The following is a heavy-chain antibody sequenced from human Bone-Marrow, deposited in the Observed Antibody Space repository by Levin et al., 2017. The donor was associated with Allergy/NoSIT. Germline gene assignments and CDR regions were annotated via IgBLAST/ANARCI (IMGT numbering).Heavy chain of an antibody. CDR1: GFTFSNAW. Sequence: SCAASGFTFSNAWMSWVRQAPGKGLEWVGRIKSKTDGGTTDYAAPVKGRFTISRDDSKNTLYLQMNSLKTEDTALYYCTTDIFGIAVPGGGWGQGTLVTVSS. J-gene: IGHJ4*02. CDR2: IKSKTDGGTT. D-gene: IGHD6-19*01. CDR3: TTDIFGIAVPGGG. V-gene: IGHV3-15*01.